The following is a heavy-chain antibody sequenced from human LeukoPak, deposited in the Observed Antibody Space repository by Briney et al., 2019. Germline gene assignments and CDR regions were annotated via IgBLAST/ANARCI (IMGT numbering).Heavy chain of an antibody. J-gene: IGHJ4*02. CDR2: ISYDGSNK. CDR3: ASQGSGYDSPIDH. D-gene: IGHD5-12*01. CDR1: GITFSSYA. V-gene: IGHV3-30*04. Sequence: GGSLRLSCAASGITFSSYAMHWVRQAPGKGLEWVAVISYDGSNKYYADSVKGRFTISRDNSKNTLYLQMNSLRAEDTAVYYCASQGSGYDSPIDHWGQGTLVTVSS.